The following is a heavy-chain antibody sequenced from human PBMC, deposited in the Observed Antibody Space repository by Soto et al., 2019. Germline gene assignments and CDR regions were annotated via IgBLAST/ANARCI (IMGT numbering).Heavy chain of an antibody. J-gene: IGHJ3*02. V-gene: IGHV4-30-2*01. Sequence: QLQLQESGSGLVKPSQTLSLTCAVSGGSISSGGYSWSWIRQPPGKGLEWIGCIYHSGSTYYNPSLKSRVTISVDRSKNQFSLKLSSVTAADTAVYYCARGHVDTASSAFDIWGQGTMVTVSS. CDR2: IYHSGST. D-gene: IGHD5-18*01. CDR1: GGSISSGGYS. CDR3: ARGHVDTASSAFDI.